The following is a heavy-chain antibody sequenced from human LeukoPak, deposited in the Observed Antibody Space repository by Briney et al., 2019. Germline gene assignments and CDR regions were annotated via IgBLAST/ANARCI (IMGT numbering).Heavy chain of an antibody. D-gene: IGHD3-3*01. V-gene: IGHV5-51*01. Sequence: GESLKISCKGSGYSFASYWIGWVRQMPRKGLEWMGIIYPDDSDTRYSPSFQGQVTISADKAITTAYVQWRSLKASDTAMYYCARAYYDFWSGYRGVDYYYMDVWGKGTTVTVSS. CDR2: IYPDDSDT. CDR3: ARAYYDFWSGYRGVDYYYMDV. CDR1: GYSFASYW. J-gene: IGHJ6*03.